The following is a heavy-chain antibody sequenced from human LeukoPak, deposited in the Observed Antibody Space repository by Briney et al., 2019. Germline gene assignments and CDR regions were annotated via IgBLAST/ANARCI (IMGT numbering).Heavy chain of an antibody. CDR1: GFTFSYYG. Sequence: SGGSLRLSCAASGFTFSYYGMHWVRQAPGKGLEWVAVISYDGSNKYYADSVKGRFTISRDNSKNTLYLQMNSLRAEDTAVYYCAKCYVDTVLCYFDYWGQGTLVTVSS. J-gene: IGHJ4*02. V-gene: IGHV3-30*18. D-gene: IGHD5-18*01. CDR3: AKCYVDTVLCYFDY. CDR2: ISYDGSNK.